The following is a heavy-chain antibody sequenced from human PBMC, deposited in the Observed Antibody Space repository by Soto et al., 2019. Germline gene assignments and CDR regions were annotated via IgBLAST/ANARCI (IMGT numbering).Heavy chain of an antibody. Sequence: QVQLVESGGGVVQPGRSLRLSCAPSGFTFSSYGMHWVGQAPGKGLEWVAVIWYDGSNKYYADSVKGRFTISRDNSKNTLYLQMNSLRAEDTAVYYCAREAFQQPFFDYWGQGTLVTVSS. CDR1: GFTFSSYG. CDR2: IWYDGSNK. CDR3: AREAFQQPFFDY. J-gene: IGHJ4*02. D-gene: IGHD6-13*01. V-gene: IGHV3-33*01.